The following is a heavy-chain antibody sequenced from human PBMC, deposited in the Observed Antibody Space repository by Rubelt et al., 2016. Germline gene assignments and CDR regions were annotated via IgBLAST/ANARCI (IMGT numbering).Heavy chain of an antibody. J-gene: IGHJ4*02. V-gene: IGHV3-21*01. D-gene: IGHD6-19*01. Sequence: SVKGRFTISRDNAKSSLSLQMNSLRAEDPAVYYCARGLTIAVAGTPDYWGQGTLVTVSS. CDR3: ARGLTIAVAGTPDY.